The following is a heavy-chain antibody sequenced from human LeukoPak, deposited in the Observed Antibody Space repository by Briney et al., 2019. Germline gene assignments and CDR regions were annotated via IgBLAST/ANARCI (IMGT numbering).Heavy chain of an antibody. V-gene: IGHV3-9*03. CDR2: ITWNSGSI. CDR1: GFTFYNYA. CDR3: TRSTGWYNYFDY. J-gene: IGHJ4*02. D-gene: IGHD6-19*01. Sequence: GGSLRLSCAPSGFTFYNYAMQWVRHAPGKGLEWVSGITWNSGSIAYADSVKGRFTISRDNAENSLYLQMNSLTADDVAFYYCTRSTGWYNYFDYWGQGALVTVSS.